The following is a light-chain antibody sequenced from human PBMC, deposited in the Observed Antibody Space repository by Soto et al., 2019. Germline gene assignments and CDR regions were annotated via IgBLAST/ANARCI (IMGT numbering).Light chain of an antibody. Sequence: ESVLTQSPGTLSLSPGERATLSCRASQSVGSNYLAWCQQKPGQAPRLLMYGASSRATGIPDRFSGSGSGTDFTLTISRLEPEDFAVYYCQQYGSSPPSFGQGTKVDIK. CDR2: GAS. CDR1: QSVGSNY. CDR3: QQYGSSPPS. J-gene: IGKJ1*01. V-gene: IGKV3-20*01.